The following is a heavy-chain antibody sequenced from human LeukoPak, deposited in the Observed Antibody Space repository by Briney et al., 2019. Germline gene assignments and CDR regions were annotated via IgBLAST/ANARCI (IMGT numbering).Heavy chain of an antibody. CDR3: AKVRPLWFGIYDY. V-gene: IGHV3-23*01. J-gene: IGHJ4*02. CDR1: GFTFSSYG. D-gene: IGHD3-10*01. CDR2: ISGSGGST. Sequence: GGSLRLSCAASGFTFSSYGMHWVRQAPGKGLEWVSAISGSGGSTYYADSVKGRFTISRDNSKNTLYLQMNSLRAEDTAVYYCAKVRPLWFGIYDYWGQGTLVTVSS.